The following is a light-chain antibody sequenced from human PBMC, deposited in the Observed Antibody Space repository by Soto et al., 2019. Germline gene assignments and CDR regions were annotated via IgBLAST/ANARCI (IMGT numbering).Light chain of an antibody. CDR2: ATS. J-gene: IGKJ1*01. CDR3: QQGYSSRWT. Sequence: DIQMTQSPSSLSASVGDGVTITCRASQNIRSYLNWYQQKPGKAPQLLIYATSSLQTGVPSRFSASGSGTDFSLVISDLQPEDSATYYCQQGYSSRWTSGRGTKVDIK. V-gene: IGKV1-39*01. CDR1: QNIRSY.